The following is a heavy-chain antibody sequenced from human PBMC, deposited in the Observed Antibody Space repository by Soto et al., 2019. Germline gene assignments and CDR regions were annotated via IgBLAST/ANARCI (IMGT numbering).Heavy chain of an antibody. D-gene: IGHD3-10*01. Sequence: QVQLVQSGAEVKKPGSSVKVSCKASGGTFSPYTINWVRQAPGQGLEWMGRIIPFHGVTNYAQKFQARVTITAANSTSNDYMELSGLRFEDTAMYYCTRDWEITVSTWSFGGFWGRGTLVTVSS. CDR2: IIPFHGVT. CDR1: GGTFSPYT. CDR3: TRDWEITVSTWSFGGF. J-gene: IGHJ4*02. V-gene: IGHV1-69*08.